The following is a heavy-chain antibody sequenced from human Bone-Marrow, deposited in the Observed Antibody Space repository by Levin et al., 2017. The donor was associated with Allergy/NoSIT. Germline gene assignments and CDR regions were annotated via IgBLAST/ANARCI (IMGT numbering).Heavy chain of an antibody. Sequence: QTGGSLRLSCAASGFTFSYYWMSWVRQAPGKGLEWVANIKVDGSEKYYVDSVKGRFTISRDNAENSLFLQMNSLRAEDTAVYYCVRDFEERFGELYDPYGMDVWGQGTTVRVSS. CDR1: GFTFSYYW. CDR3: VRDFEERFGELYDPYGMDV. CDR2: IKVDGSEK. J-gene: IGHJ6*02. V-gene: IGHV3-7*01. D-gene: IGHD3-10*01.